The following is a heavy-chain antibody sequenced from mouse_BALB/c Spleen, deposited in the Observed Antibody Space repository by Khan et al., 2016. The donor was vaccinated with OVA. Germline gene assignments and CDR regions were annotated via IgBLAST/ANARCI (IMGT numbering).Heavy chain of an antibody. CDR3: AKVYEGDFDY. D-gene: IGHD1-1*01. CDR1: GYSIASDYA. Sequence: EVQLQESGPGLVKPSQSLSLTCTVTGYSIASDYAWNWIRQFPGNKLEWMGFISYSGNTNYNPSLKSRIPITRDTSKNQLFLQLNSVTSEDTATYYCAKVYEGDFDYWGQGTTLTVSS. V-gene: IGHV3-2*02. J-gene: IGHJ2*01. CDR2: ISYSGNT.